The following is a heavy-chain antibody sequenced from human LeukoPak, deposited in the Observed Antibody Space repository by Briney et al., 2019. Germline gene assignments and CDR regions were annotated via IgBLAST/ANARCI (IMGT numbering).Heavy chain of an antibody. Sequence: PGRSLRLSCAASGFTFSSYGMHWVHQAPGKGLEWVAVISYDGSNKYYADSVKGRFTISRDNSKNTLYLQMNSLRAEDTAVYYCAKGIGDVVVVAATEDAFDIWGQGTMVTVSS. CDR1: GFTFSSYG. V-gene: IGHV3-30*18. CDR2: ISYDGSNK. CDR3: AKGIGDVVVVAATEDAFDI. J-gene: IGHJ3*02. D-gene: IGHD2-15*01.